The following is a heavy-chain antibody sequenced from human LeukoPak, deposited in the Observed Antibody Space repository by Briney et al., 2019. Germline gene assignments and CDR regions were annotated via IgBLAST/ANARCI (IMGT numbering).Heavy chain of an antibody. J-gene: IGHJ4*02. Sequence: SETLSLTCTVSGGSISSGDYYWSWIRQPPGKGLEWIGHIYYSGSTYYTPSLKSRVTISLDTSKNQFSLRLSSVTAADTAVYYCARAIASSGSRLFDYWGQGTLVTVSS. V-gene: IGHV4-30-4*01. D-gene: IGHD3-10*01. CDR2: IYYSGST. CDR1: GGSISSGDYY. CDR3: ARAIASSGSRLFDY.